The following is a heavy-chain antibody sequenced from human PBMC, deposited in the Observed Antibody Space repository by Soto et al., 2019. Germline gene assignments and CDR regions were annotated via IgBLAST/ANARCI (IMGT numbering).Heavy chain of an antibody. V-gene: IGHV3-23*01. Sequence: GGSLRLSCAASGFTFSSYAMSWVRQAPGKGLEWVSAISGSGGSTYYADSVKGRFTISRDNSKNTLFLQMNSLRAEDTAVYYCAKDRFVATSNWFDPWGQGTLVTVSS. CDR2: ISGSGGST. J-gene: IGHJ5*02. D-gene: IGHD5-12*01. CDR1: GFTFSSYA. CDR3: AKDRFVATSNWFDP.